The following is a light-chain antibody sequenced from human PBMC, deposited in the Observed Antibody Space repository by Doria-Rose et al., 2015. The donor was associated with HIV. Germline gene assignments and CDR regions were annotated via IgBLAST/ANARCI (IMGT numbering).Light chain of an antibody. CDR3: HQYGTSWT. J-gene: IGKJ1*01. CDR2: DGS. CDR1: QSFSSTY. Sequence: TQSPGTLSLSPWERATLSCRASQSFSSTYLAWYQQKPGQAPSLLIYDGSTRATGIPDRFSASGSGTDFTLTINRLEPEDFALYYCHQYGTSWTFGQGTKV. V-gene: IGKV3-20*01.